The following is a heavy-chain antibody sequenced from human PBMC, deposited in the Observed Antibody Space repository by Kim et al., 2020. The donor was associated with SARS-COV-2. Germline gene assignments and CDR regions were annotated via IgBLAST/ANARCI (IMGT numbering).Heavy chain of an antibody. J-gene: IGHJ4*02. CDR2: IIPIFGTA. V-gene: IGHV1-69*13. Sequence: SVKVSCKASGGTFSSYAISWVRQAPGQGLEWMGGIIPIFGTANYAQKFQGRVTITADESTSTAYMELSSLRSEDTAVYYCARDSSYYDSSGPLGDYWGQGTLVTVSS. CDR3: ARDSSYYDSSGPLGDY. D-gene: IGHD3-22*01. CDR1: GGTFSSYA.